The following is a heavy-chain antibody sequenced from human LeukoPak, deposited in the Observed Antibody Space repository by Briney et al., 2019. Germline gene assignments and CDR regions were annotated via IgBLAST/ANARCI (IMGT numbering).Heavy chain of an antibody. J-gene: IGHJ5*02. D-gene: IGHD3-22*01. CDR1: GYTFNSYG. Sequence: ASVKVSCKASGYTFNSYGISWVRQAPGQGLEWMGWISAYNGNTNYAQKVQGRVTMTTDTSTSTAYMELSSLRSEDTAVYYCARVGAGYYDSSGYPRYNWFDPWGQGTLVTVSS. V-gene: IGHV1-18*01. CDR3: ARVGAGYYDSSGYPRYNWFDP. CDR2: ISAYNGNT.